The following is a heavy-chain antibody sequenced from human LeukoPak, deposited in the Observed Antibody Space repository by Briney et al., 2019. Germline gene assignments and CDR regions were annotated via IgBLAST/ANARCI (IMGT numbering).Heavy chain of an antibody. CDR3: ARGKIAAAALFDY. D-gene: IGHD6-13*01. V-gene: IGHV4-39*07. CDR2: IYYGGST. CDR1: GDSISSSTDY. J-gene: IGHJ4*02. Sequence: SETLSLTCTVSGDSISSSTDYWAWIRQPPGKGLEWIESIYYGGSTYYNPSLKSRVTISVDTSKNQFSLRLSSMTAADTAVYYCARGKIAAAALFDYWGQGTLVTVSS.